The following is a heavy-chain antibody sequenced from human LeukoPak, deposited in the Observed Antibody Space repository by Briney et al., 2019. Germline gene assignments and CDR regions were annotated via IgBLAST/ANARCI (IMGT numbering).Heavy chain of an antibody. V-gene: IGHV3-21*01. D-gene: IGHD6-13*01. CDR2: ISSSSSYI. Sequence: NPGGSLRLSCAASGFTLSSYSMNWVRQAPGKGLEWVSSISSSSSYIYYADSVKGRFTISRDNAKNSLYLQMNSLRAEDTAVYYCARDGLSIAAAGTPIISFDYWGQGTLVTVSS. CDR1: GFTLSSYS. J-gene: IGHJ4*02. CDR3: ARDGLSIAAAGTPIISFDY.